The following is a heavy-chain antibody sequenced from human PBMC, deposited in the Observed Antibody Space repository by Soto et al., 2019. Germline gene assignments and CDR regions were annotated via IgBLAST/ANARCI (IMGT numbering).Heavy chain of an antibody. Sequence: QVQLQESGPGLVKPSQTLSLTCTVSGGSISSGGYYWSWIRQHPGKGLEWIGYIYYRGSTYYNPSLKSRVTISVDTSKNQFSLKLSSVTAADTAVYYCARDLVSSGAYCSSNSCYEGWFDPWGQGTLVTVSS. CDR3: ARDLVSSGAYCSSNSCYEGWFDP. J-gene: IGHJ5*02. D-gene: IGHD2-2*01. CDR2: IYYRGST. V-gene: IGHV4-31*03. CDR1: GGSISSGGYY.